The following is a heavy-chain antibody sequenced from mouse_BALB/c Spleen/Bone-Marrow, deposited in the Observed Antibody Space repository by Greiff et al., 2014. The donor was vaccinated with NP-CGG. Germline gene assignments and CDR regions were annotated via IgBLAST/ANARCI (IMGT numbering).Heavy chain of an antibody. CDR3: ARRDGSYFDY. Sequence: QVQLQQSGAELLRPGTSVKVSCKASGYAFTNYLIEWVKQRPGQGLEWIGMINPGSGGTNYNEKFKGKATLTADKSSSTAYMQLSSLTSDDSAVYFCARRDGSYFDYWGQGTTLTVSS. V-gene: IGHV1-54*01. J-gene: IGHJ2*01. CDR1: GYAFTNYL. CDR2: INPGSGGT. D-gene: IGHD3-3*01.